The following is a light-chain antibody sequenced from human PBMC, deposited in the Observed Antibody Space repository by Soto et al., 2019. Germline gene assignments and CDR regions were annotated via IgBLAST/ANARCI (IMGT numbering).Light chain of an antibody. J-gene: IGKJ5*01. CDR2: GAF. V-gene: IGKV3-15*01. CDR3: QQYKNWPPIT. CDR1: QSVSSN. Sequence: MTQSPATLSVYPGERVTLSCRASQSVSSNLAWYQQKPGQAPRLLIYGAFSRATGIPARFSGSGSGTEFTLTISSLQSEDFAVYYCQQYKNWPPITFGQRTRLEI.